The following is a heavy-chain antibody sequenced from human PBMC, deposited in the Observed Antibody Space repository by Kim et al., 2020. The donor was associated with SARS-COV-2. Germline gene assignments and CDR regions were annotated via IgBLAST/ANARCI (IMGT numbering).Heavy chain of an antibody. CDR2: ISYDGSNK. CDR1: GFTFSSYA. V-gene: IGHV3-30*04. CDR3: ARPSGSYYEIDY. Sequence: GGSLRLSCAASGFTFSSYAMHWVRQAPGKGLEWVAVISYDGSNKYYADSVKGRFTISRDNSKNTLYLQMNSLRAEDTAVYYCARPSGSYYEIDYWGQGTLVTVSS. J-gene: IGHJ4*02. D-gene: IGHD1-26*01.